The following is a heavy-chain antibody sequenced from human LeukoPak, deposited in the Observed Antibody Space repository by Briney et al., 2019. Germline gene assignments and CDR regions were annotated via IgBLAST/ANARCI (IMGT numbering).Heavy chain of an antibody. CDR2: ISYSGST. Sequence: SETLSLTCTVSGGSISSYYWSWIRQLPGKGLEWIGYISYSGSTNYNPSLKSRVTISVDTSKNQFSLKLTSVTAADTAAYYCARHSICFDPWGQGTLVTVSS. CDR1: GGSISSYY. V-gene: IGHV4-59*08. J-gene: IGHJ5*02. CDR3: ARHSICFDP.